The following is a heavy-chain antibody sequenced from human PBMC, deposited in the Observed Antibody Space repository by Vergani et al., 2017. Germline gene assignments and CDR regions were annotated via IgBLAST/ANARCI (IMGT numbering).Heavy chain of an antibody. CDR2: INTNTGNP. Sequence: QVQLVQSGSELKKPGASVKVSCKASGYTFTSYAMNWVRQAPGQGLEWMGWINTNTGNPTYAQGFTGRFVFSLDTSVSTAYLQIRSLKAEDTDVYYCASRIAARLDDAFDIWGQGTMVTVSS. V-gene: IGHV7-4-1*02. D-gene: IGHD6-6*01. J-gene: IGHJ3*02. CDR3: ASRIAARLDDAFDI. CDR1: GYTFTSYA.